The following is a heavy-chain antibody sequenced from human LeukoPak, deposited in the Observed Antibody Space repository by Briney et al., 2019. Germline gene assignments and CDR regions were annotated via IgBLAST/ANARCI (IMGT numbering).Heavy chain of an antibody. CDR1: GFTLTDYY. Sequence: KTGGSLRLSCAASGFTLTDYYMSWLRQAPGKGLEWVSYISSSGDTIYYAHSVKGLFTISRDNAKNSLYQQMNTLRAEDTAVYYCATNDGYNYYFDYWGQGTLVTVSS. CDR2: ISSSGDTI. V-gene: IGHV3-11*01. CDR3: ATNDGYNYYFDY. J-gene: IGHJ4*02. D-gene: IGHD5-24*01.